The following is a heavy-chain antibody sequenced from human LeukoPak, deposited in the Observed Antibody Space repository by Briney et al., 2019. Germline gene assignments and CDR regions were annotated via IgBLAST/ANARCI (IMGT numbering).Heavy chain of an antibody. CDR2: IDSSGSTI. D-gene: IGHD1-26*01. CDR1: GFTFSSYE. J-gene: IGHJ6*03. V-gene: IGHV3-48*03. Sequence: GGSLRLSCAASGFTFSSYEMNWVRQAPGKGLEWVSYIDSSGSTIHYADSVKGRFTISRDNAKNSLYLQMNSLRAEDTAVYYCAREEWELLRYYYYYMDVWGKGTTVTVSS. CDR3: AREEWELLRYYYYYMDV.